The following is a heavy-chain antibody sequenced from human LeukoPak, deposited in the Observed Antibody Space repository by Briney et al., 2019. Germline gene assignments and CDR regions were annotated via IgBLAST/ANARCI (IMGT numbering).Heavy chain of an antibody. Sequence: TLSLTCTVSGGSISSGSYYWSWIRQPAGKGLEWIGRIYTSGSTNYNPSLKSRVTISVDTSKNQFSLKLSSVTAADTAVYYCARGRRMVRGVRGDDAFDIWGQGTMVTVSS. D-gene: IGHD3-10*01. CDR1: GGSISSGSYY. CDR2: IYTSGST. V-gene: IGHV4-61*02. J-gene: IGHJ3*02. CDR3: ARGRRMVRGVRGDDAFDI.